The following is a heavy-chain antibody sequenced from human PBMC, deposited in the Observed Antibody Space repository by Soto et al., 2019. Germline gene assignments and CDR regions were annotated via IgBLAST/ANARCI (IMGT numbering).Heavy chain of an antibody. J-gene: IGHJ6*02. D-gene: IGHD3-3*01. CDR1: GGSISSYY. Sequence: SETLSLTCTVSGGSISSYYWSWIRQPPGKGLEWIGYIYYSGSTNYNPSLKSRVTISVDTSKNQFSLKLSSVTAADTAVYYCARGQEGYYDFWSGYYTQTWLSYGTDVWGQGTTVTVSS. CDR2: IYYSGST. V-gene: IGHV4-59*01. CDR3: ARGQEGYYDFWSGYYTQTWLSYGTDV.